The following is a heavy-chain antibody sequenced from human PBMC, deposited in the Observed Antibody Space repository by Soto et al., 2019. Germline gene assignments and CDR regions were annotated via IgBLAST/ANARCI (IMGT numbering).Heavy chain of an antibody. CDR1: GFTFRSYS. CDR3: ERDIEPRAYYYYGMDV. V-gene: IGHV3-48*02. D-gene: IGHD2-21*01. J-gene: IGHJ6*02. Sequence: GGSLRLSCTASGFTFRSYSMNWVRQAPGRGLEWASYISGVSTTIYYADSVKGRFTISRDNAKNSLYLQVNSLGDEDTAVYYCERDIEPRAYYYYGMDVWGQGTTVTVSS. CDR2: ISGVSTTI.